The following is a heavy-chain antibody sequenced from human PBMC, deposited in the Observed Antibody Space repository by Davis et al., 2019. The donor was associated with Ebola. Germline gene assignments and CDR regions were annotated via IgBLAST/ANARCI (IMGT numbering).Heavy chain of an antibody. Sequence: SETLSLTCTVSGGSISSYYWSWIRQPPGKGLEWIGYIYYSGSTNYNPSLKSRVTISVDTSKNQFSLKLSPVTAADTAVYYCARQAGYCSGGSCLSHYYYGMDVWGQGTTVTVSS. J-gene: IGHJ6*02. D-gene: IGHD2-15*01. CDR1: GGSISSYY. CDR3: ARQAGYCSGGSCLSHYYYGMDV. CDR2: IYYSGST. V-gene: IGHV4-59*08.